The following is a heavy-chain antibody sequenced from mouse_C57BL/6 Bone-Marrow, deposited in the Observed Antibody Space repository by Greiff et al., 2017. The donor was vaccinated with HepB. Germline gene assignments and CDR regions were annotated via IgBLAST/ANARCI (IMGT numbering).Heavy chain of an antibody. Sequence: EVKLQESGEGLVKPGGSLKLSCAASGFTFSSYAMSWVRQTPEKRLEWVAYISSGGDYIYYADTVKGRFTISRDNARNTLYLQMSSLKSEDTAMYYCTRDPELGRFDYWGQGTTLTVSS. CDR2: ISSGGDYI. CDR3: TRDPELGRFDY. CDR1: GFTFSSYA. V-gene: IGHV5-9-1*02. D-gene: IGHD4-1*01. J-gene: IGHJ2*01.